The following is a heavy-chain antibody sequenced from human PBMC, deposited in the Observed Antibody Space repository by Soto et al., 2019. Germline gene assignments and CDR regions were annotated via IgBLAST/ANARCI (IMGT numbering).Heavy chain of an antibody. CDR3: ARHVYYDVLKKNY. CDR1: GYSFTSYW. Sequence: GESLKISCKGSGYSFTSYWICWVRQMPGKGLEWMGIIYPGNSDTRYSPSFQGQVTISADTSISTAYLEWSSLKASDTAIYYCARHVYYDVLKKNYWGQGTLVTVSS. CDR2: IYPGNSDT. V-gene: IGHV5-51*01. D-gene: IGHD3-9*01. J-gene: IGHJ4*02.